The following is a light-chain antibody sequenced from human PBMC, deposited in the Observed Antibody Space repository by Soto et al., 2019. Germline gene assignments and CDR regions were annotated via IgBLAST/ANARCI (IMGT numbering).Light chain of an antibody. V-gene: IGKV1-9*01. Sequence: QLTQSPSFLSASVGDRVTITCRASQGIGSYLAWYQQKSGKAPKLLIHDASSLQSGVPSRFSGSGSGAEFTLTISSLQPDDFATYYCQQSNSYWTFGQGTKVDIK. CDR1: QGIGSY. CDR2: DAS. J-gene: IGKJ1*01. CDR3: QQSNSYWT.